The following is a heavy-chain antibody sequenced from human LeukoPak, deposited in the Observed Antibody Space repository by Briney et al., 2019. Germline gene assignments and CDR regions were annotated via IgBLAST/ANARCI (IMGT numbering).Heavy chain of an antibody. D-gene: IGHD3-9*01. J-gene: IGHJ6*03. CDR3: ARVDSRYYYMDV. CDR1: GFTFSSYD. V-gene: IGHV3-13*01. CDR2: IGTAGDT. Sequence: PGGSLRLSCAASGFTFSSYDMHWVRQATGKGLEWVSAIGTAGDTYYPGSVKGRFTISRENAKNSSYLQMNSLRAGDTAVYYCARVDSRYYYMDVWGKGTTVTVSS.